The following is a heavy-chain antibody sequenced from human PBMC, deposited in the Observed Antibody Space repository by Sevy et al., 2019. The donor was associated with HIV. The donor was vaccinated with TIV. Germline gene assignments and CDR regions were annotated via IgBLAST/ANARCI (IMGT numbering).Heavy chain of an antibody. CDR1: GFTFSSYA. V-gene: IGHV3-23*01. J-gene: IGHJ4*02. CDR3: AKSGYRAAVGTD. Sequence: GGSLRLSCAASGFTFSSYAMSWVRQAPGKGLRWVSTITGSGKNTYYADSVKGRFTISRDNSKNIVYLQINSLRAEDTAVYYCAKSGYRAAVGTDWGQGTLVTVSS. CDR2: ITGSGKNT. D-gene: IGHD6-13*01.